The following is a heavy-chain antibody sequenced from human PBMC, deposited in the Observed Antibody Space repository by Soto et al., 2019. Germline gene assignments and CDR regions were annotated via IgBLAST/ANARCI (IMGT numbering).Heavy chain of an antibody. CDR2: ISYDGSNK. J-gene: IGHJ6*02. D-gene: IGHD5-18*01. CDR1: GFTFSSYA. V-gene: IGHV3-30-3*01. Sequence: QVQLVESGGGVVQPGRSVRLYCAASGFTFSSYAMHWVRQAPGKGLEWAAVISYDGSNKYYADSVKGRFTISRDNSKNSLYLQMNSLRAEDTDVYYCARAGLVDTAIVRIYYYYGMDVWGQGTTVTVSS. CDR3: ARAGLVDTAIVRIYYYYGMDV.